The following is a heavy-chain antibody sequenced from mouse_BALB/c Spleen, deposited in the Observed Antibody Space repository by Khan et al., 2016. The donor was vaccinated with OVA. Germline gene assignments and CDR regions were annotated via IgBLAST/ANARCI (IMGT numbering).Heavy chain of an antibody. J-gene: IGHJ3*01. CDR2: INPGSGGT. Sequence: VQLQESGAELVRPGTSVKVSCKASGYAFTNYLIEWVKQRPGQGLEWIGVINPGSGGTNYNEKFKGKATLTADKSSSTAYMQLSSLTSAVSAVFFCTRGGFGGFAYWGQGTLVTVSA. CDR1: GYAFTNYL. V-gene: IGHV1-54*01. D-gene: IGHD3-1*01. CDR3: TRGGFGGFAY.